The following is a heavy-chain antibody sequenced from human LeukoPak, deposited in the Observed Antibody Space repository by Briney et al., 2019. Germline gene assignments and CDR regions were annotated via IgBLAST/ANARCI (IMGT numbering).Heavy chain of an antibody. CDR1: GGSFSGYY. CDR2: INHSGST. Sequence: SETLSLTCAVYGGSFSGYYWSWIRQPPGKGLEWIGEINHSGSTNYNPSLKSRGTISVDTSKNQFSLKLSSVTAADTAVYYCARVYYSYGYRHRGRYYGMDVWGQGTTVTVSS. D-gene: IGHD5-18*01. V-gene: IGHV4-34*01. J-gene: IGHJ6*02. CDR3: ARVYYSYGYRHRGRYYGMDV.